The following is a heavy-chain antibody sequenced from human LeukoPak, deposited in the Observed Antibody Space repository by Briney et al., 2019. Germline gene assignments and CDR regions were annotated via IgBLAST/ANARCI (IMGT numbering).Heavy chain of an antibody. CDR2: ISYDGSNK. CDR1: GFTFSSYA. V-gene: IGHV3-30*04. Sequence: PGRSLRLSCAASGFTFSSYAMHWVRQAPGKGLEWVAVISYDGSNKYYADSVKGRFTISRDNSKNTLYLQMNSLRAEDTAVYYCARDDILTGYYISYYFDYWGQGTLVTVSS. J-gene: IGHJ4*02. D-gene: IGHD3-9*01. CDR3: ARDDILTGYYISYYFDY.